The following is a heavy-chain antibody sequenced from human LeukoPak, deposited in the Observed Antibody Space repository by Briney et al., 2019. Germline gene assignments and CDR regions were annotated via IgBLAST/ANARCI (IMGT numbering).Heavy chain of an antibody. V-gene: IGHV1-24*01. Sequence: GASVKVSCKVSGYTLTELSMHWVRQAPGKGLEWMGGFDPEDGETIYAQKFQGRVTMTEDTSTDTAYMELSSLRSEDTAVYYCATSSGWVGWFDPWGQGTLVTVSS. CDR2: FDPEDGET. CDR1: GYTLTELS. CDR3: ATSSGWVGWFDP. D-gene: IGHD6-19*01. J-gene: IGHJ5*02.